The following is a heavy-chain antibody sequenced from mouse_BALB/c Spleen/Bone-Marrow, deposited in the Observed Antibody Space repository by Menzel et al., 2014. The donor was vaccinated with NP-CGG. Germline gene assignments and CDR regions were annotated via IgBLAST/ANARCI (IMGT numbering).Heavy chain of an antibody. J-gene: IGHJ3*01. CDR1: GFTFSNYG. Sequence: EVHLVESGGGLVKSGGSLKLSCAASGFTFSNYGVSWVRQTPEKRLEWVATISGGGSYTFYSDSVKGRFTISRDNAKNNLYLQLSSLRSEDTAVYYCARHAYYDQTEVSFIYWGQGTLVTVSA. V-gene: IGHV5-9-2*01. CDR3: ARHAYYDQTEVSFIY. CDR2: ISGGGSYT. D-gene: IGHD2-4*01.